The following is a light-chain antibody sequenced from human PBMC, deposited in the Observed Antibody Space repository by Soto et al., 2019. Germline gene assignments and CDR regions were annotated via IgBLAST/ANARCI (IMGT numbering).Light chain of an antibody. CDR2: LNSDGSH. CDR1: SGHSNYA. Sequence: QLVLTQSPSASASLGASVKLTCTLSSGHSNYAIAWHQQQSEKGPRYLMKLNSDGSHSKGDGIPDRFSGSSSGAERYLTISGLLSDDEADYYCQTWGSGIVVFGGGTKVTVL. J-gene: IGLJ2*01. V-gene: IGLV4-69*01. CDR3: QTWGSGIVV.